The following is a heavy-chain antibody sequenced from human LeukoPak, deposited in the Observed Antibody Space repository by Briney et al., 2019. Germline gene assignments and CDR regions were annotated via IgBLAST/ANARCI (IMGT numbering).Heavy chain of an antibody. CDR2: IIPMIGTP. D-gene: IGHD1-7*01. V-gene: IGHV1-69*01. J-gene: IGHJ4*02. CDR1: GGTFSSSG. Sequence: GASVKVSCKASGGTFSSSGISWVRQALGQGLEWMGGIIPMIGTPNYAQKFQGRVTITADESTSTAYMELSSLRSEDTAVYYCAREPTGTTNPPDYWGQGTLVTVSS. CDR3: AREPTGTTNPPDY.